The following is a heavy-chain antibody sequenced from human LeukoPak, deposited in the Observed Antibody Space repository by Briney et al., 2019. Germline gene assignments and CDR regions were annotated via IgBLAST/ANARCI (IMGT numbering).Heavy chain of an antibody. CDR3: ARGPRITMIVVAPDADY. V-gene: IGHV1-18*01. J-gene: IGHJ4*02. Sequence: ASVKVSCKASGYTFTSYGISWVRQAPGQGLEWMGWISAYNGNTNYAQKLQGGVTMTTDASTSTAYMELRSLRSDDTAVYYCARGPRITMIVVAPDADYWGQGTLVTVSS. D-gene: IGHD3-22*01. CDR1: GYTFTSYG. CDR2: ISAYNGNT.